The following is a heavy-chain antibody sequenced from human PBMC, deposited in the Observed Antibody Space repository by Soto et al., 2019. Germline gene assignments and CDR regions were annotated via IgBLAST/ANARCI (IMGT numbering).Heavy chain of an antibody. Sequence: QVQLVESGGGVVQPGRSLRISCAASGFTFSSYGMHWVRQAPGKGLEWVAVIWYDGSNKYYADSVKGRFTISRDNSKNPLYLQMNSRRAEDTAVYYCERGIYGDYDWVAFDIWGQGTMVTVSS. D-gene: IGHD4-17*01. J-gene: IGHJ3*02. CDR3: ERGIYGDYDWVAFDI. CDR2: IWYDGSNK. V-gene: IGHV3-33*01. CDR1: GFTFSSYG.